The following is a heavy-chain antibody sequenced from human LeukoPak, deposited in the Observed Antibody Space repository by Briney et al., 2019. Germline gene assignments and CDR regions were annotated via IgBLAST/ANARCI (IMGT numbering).Heavy chain of an antibody. Sequence: GGSLRLSCAASGFTFSDYYMTWIRQAPGEGLECVSYISSSGSIIYYADSVKGRFTISRDNAKNSLYLQMNSLRAEDTAVYYCAIDRVNWHYLSSVDYWGQGTLVTVSS. V-gene: IGHV3-11*04. J-gene: IGHJ4*02. D-gene: IGHD1-7*01. CDR3: AIDRVNWHYLSSVDY. CDR1: GFTFSDYY. CDR2: ISSSGSII.